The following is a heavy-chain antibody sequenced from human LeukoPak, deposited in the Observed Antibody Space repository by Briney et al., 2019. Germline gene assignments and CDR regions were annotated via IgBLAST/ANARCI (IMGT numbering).Heavy chain of an antibody. CDR2: INHSGST. Sequence: SETLSLTCAVYGGSFSGYYWSCIRQPPGKGLEWIGEINHSGSTNYNPSLKSRVTISVDTSKNQFSLKLSSVTAADTAVYYCATRYSGYEHYDYWGQGTLVTVSS. CDR1: GGSFSGYY. J-gene: IGHJ4*02. V-gene: IGHV4-34*01. D-gene: IGHD5-12*01. CDR3: ATRYSGYEHYDY.